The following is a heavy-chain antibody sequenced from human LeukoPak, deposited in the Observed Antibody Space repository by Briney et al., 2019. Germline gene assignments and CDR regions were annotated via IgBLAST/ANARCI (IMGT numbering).Heavy chain of an antibody. V-gene: IGHV1-69*01. Sequence: SVKASCKASGGTFSTYAISWVRQAPGQGPEWMGGIIPIFGTANYAQKFQGRVTIIADESMSTAQTELSSLRSEDTAVYYCTREPHRDFWSGLIFDYWGQGLLVTVSS. CDR2: IIPIFGTA. CDR3: TREPHRDFWSGLIFDY. CDR1: GGTFSTYA. D-gene: IGHD3-3*01. J-gene: IGHJ4*02.